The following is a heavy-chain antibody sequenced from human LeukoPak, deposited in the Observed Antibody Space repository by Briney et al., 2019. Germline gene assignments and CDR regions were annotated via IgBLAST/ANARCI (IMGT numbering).Heavy chain of an antibody. CDR1: GFTFSSYT. J-gene: IGHJ4*02. CDR3: AREPITIFGVVITPYYFDY. V-gene: IGHV3-21*01. CDR2: ISSSSSYI. D-gene: IGHD3-3*01. Sequence: PGGSLRLSCAASGFTFSSYTMNWVRQPPGKGLEWVSSISSSSSYIYYADSVKGRFTISRDNAKNSLYLQMNSLRAEDTAVYYCAREPITIFGVVITPYYFDYWGQGTLVTVSS.